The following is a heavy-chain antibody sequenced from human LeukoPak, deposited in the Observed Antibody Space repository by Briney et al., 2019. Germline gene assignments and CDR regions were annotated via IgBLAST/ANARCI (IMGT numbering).Heavy chain of an antibody. D-gene: IGHD3-10*01. CDR1: GGTFSSYA. V-gene: IGHV1-69*13. J-gene: IGHJ3*02. CDR2: IIPIFGTA. Sequence: SVKVSCKASGGTFSSYAISWVRQAPGQGLEWMGGIIPIFGTANYAQKFQGRVTITADGSTSTAYMELSSLRSEDTAVYYCARDGSVGRPDAFDIWGQGTMVTVSS. CDR3: ARDGSVGRPDAFDI.